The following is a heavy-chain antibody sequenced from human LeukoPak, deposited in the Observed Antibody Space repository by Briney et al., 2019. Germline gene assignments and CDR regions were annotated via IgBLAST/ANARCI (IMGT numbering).Heavy chain of an antibody. V-gene: IGHV3-48*01. CDR1: GFPFSSYA. J-gene: IGHJ4*02. CDR2: ISSSGSTI. D-gene: IGHD3-10*01. CDR3: ARDSYSGYYYGSYTPY. Sequence: GGSLRLSCAASGFPFSSYAMSWVRQAPGKGLEWVSYISSSGSTIYYADSVKGRFTISRDNSKNTLYLQMNSLRAEDTAVYYCARDSYSGYYYGSYTPYWGQGTLVTVSS.